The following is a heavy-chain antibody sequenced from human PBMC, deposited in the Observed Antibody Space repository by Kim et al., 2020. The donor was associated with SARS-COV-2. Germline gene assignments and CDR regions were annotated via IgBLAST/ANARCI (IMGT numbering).Heavy chain of an antibody. CDR1: GFTFSDHY. CDR2: ITGSGSTK. D-gene: IGHD6-6*01. V-gene: IGHV3-11*01. J-gene: IGHJ4*02. CDR3: ARDHKSTTSSSFDF. Sequence: GSLRLSCVASGFTFSDHYMSWIRQAPGKGLEWVSHITGSGSTKYYADSVKGRFTISRDNPRNSLYLHMNSLRADDTAVYFCARDHKSTTSSSFDFLGQGTLVSVSS.